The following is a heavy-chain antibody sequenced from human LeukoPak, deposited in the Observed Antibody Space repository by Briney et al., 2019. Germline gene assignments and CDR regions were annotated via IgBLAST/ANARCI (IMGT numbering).Heavy chain of an antibody. CDR1: GGSISSSSYY. D-gene: IGHD1-26*01. Sequence: SETLSLTCTVSGGSISSSSYYWGWIRQPPGKGLGWIGSIYYSGSTYYNPSLKSRVTISVDTSKNQFSLKLSSVTAADTAVYYCARQEIGGARAFDYWGQGTLVTVSS. V-gene: IGHV4-39*01. J-gene: IGHJ4*02. CDR3: ARQEIGGARAFDY. CDR2: IYYSGST.